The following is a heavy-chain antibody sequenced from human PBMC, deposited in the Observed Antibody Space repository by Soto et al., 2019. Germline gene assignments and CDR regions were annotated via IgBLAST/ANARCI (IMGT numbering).Heavy chain of an antibody. J-gene: IGHJ6*02. Sequence: EASVKVSCKASGYSFTSYGIGWVRRAPGQGLEWMGWISPYNGHTQFVERFQGRVTMTTDTSTKTAYMELRNLRSDDTAHYYCARDLTIVPATHPRLENYGMDVWGQGTTVTVSS. D-gene: IGHD2-2*01. CDR1: GYSFTSYG. CDR2: ISPYNGHT. V-gene: IGHV1-18*01. CDR3: ARDLTIVPATHPRLENYGMDV.